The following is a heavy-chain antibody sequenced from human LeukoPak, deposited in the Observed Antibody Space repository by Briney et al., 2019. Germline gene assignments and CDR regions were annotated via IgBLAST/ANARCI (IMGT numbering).Heavy chain of an antibody. V-gene: IGHV3-74*01. D-gene: IGHD6-13*01. J-gene: IGHJ6*02. Sequence: PGGSLRLSCAASGFTFSSYWMHWVRQAPGKGLVWVSRIKSDGSSTSYADSVKGRFTISRDNAKNTLYLQMNSLRAEDTAVYYCARERSIAAAGVLLGDGMDVWGQGTTVTVSS. CDR1: GFTFSSYW. CDR3: ARERSIAAAGVLLGDGMDV. CDR2: IKSDGSST.